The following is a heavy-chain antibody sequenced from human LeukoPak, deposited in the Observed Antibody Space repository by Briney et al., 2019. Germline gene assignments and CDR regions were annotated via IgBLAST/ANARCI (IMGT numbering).Heavy chain of an antibody. Sequence: PSETLSLTCAVYGGSFSGYYWSWIRQPPGKGLEWIGYIYYSGGTNYNPSLKSRVTISVDTSKNQFSLKLSSVTAADTAVYYCARGSRGVTVYYFDYWGQGTLVTVSS. CDR3: ARGSRGVTVYYFDY. J-gene: IGHJ4*02. V-gene: IGHV4-59*12. CDR2: IYYSGGT. CDR1: GGSFSGYY. D-gene: IGHD4-23*01.